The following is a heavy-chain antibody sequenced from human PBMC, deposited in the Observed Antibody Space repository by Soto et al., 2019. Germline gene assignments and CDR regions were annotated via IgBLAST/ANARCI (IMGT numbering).Heavy chain of an antibody. Sequence: ASVKVSCKASGYTFTSYYMHWVRQAPGQGLEWMGIINPSGGSTSYAQKFQGRVTMTRDTSTSTVYMELSSLRSEDTAVYYCANSLYYDSSGYHDAFDIWGQGTMVTVSS. V-gene: IGHV1-46*01. CDR1: GYTFTSYY. CDR2: INPSGGST. CDR3: ANSLYYDSSGYHDAFDI. J-gene: IGHJ3*02. D-gene: IGHD3-22*01.